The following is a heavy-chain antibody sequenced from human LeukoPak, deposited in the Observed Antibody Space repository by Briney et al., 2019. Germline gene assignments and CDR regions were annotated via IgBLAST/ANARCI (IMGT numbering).Heavy chain of an antibody. CDR1: GYTFTSYY. V-gene: IGHV1-46*01. CDR2: INPSGGST. D-gene: IGHD6-6*01. Sequence: ASVKVSCKASGYTFTSYYMHWVRQAPGQGLEWMGIINPSGGSTSYAQKFQGRVTMTRDTSTSTVYMELSSLRSDDTAMYYCARDPVEYSSSSPYYYMDVWGKGTTVTVSS. J-gene: IGHJ6*03. CDR3: ARDPVEYSSSSPYYYMDV.